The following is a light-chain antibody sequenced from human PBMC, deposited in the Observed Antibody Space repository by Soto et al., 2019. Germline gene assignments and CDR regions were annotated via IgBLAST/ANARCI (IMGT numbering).Light chain of an antibody. J-gene: IGKJ5*01. CDR2: AAS. V-gene: IGKV1-39*01. Sequence: SPTSLSASVKDRVTLTCRASQSISSYLNWYQQKPGKAPKLLIYAASSLQSGVPSRFSGSGSGTDFTLTISSLQPEDFATYYCQQSYSTPAIPFGQVTRLEIK. CDR1: QSISSY. CDR3: QQSYSTPAIP.